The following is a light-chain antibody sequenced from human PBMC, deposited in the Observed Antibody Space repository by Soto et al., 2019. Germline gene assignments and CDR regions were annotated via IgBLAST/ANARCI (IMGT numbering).Light chain of an antibody. V-gene: IGKV1-27*01. J-gene: IGKJ2*01. Sequence: DIQMTQSPSSLPASVGDRVTITCRASKVIANKLAWFQQKPGKAPQLLISAASTLESGVPSRFTGTGFGTDFTLTISSLQPEEFATYYCQSYDSVPYTFGLGTKLAIK. CDR2: AAS. CDR3: QSYDSVPYT. CDR1: KVIANK.